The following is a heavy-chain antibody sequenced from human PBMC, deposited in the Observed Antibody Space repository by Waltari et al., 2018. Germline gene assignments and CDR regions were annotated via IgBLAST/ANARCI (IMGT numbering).Heavy chain of an antibody. D-gene: IGHD3-10*01. Sequence: QVQLVQSGAEVTTPGASVTVSCKASDYKFPSYYLPWVRQAPGQGLDWMGLISTYDGKTNYAQSLQGRVSMTTDTSTSTAFLELRSLRFDDTAVYYCARTYGSSSFYYGMDVWGQGTTVTVSS. CDR2: ISTYDGKT. V-gene: IGHV1-18*01. CDR3: ARTYGSSSFYYGMDV. CDR1: DYKFPSYY. J-gene: IGHJ6*02.